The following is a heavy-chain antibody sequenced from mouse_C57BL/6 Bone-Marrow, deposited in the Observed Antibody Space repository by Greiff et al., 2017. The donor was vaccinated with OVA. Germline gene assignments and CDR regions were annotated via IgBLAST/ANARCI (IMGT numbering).Heavy chain of an antibody. D-gene: IGHD2-5*01. CDR2: IDPSDSYT. Sequence: QVQLQQPGAELVMPGASVKLSCKASGYTFTSYWMHWVKQRPGQGLEWIGEIDPSDSYTNYNQKFKGKSTLTVDKSSSTAYMQLSSLTSEDSAVYYCARVYYSNYFSWFADWGQGTLVTVSA. J-gene: IGHJ3*01. CDR1: GYTFTSYW. CDR3: ARVYYSNYFSWFAD. V-gene: IGHV1-69*01.